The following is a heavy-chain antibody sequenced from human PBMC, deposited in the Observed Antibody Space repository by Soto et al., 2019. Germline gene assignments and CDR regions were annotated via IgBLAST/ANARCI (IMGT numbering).Heavy chain of an antibody. CDR2: IYHSGST. CDR3: ARAYGGSSGLVYFDY. V-gene: IGHV4-4*02. Sequence: PSETLSLTCAVSGGSISSSNWWSWVRQPPGKGLEWIGEIYHSGSTNYNPSLKSRVTISVDKSKNQFSLKLSSVTAADTAVYYCARAYGGSSGLVYFDYWGQGTLVTVSS. CDR1: GGSISSSNW. D-gene: IGHD6-19*01. J-gene: IGHJ4*02.